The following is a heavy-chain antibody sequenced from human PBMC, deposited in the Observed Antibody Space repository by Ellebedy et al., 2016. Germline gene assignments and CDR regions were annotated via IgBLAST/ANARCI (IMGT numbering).Heavy chain of an antibody. CDR3: ARGTGNWVFYGLDV. CDR2: ISAGSDTT. Sequence: GESLKISXTASGLNFNTFFMSWVRQAPGKGLEWVSTISAGSDTTRLADSVKGRFTISRDNSKNTLYLQMNNLRVQDTAVYYCARGTGNWVFYGLDVWGQGTSVTVSS. J-gene: IGHJ6*02. V-gene: IGHV3-23*01. CDR1: GLNFNTFF. D-gene: IGHD3-9*01.